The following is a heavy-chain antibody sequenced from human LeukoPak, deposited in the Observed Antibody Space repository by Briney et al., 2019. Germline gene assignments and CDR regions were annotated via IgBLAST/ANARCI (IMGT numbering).Heavy chain of an antibody. Sequence: PGWSLRLSCAASGFTVSDNYMSWVRQAPGKGLEWVSTVYSGGLTYYADPVKGRFTISRDNSKNTLYLQMSSLRAEDTAVYYCVRDRWPGLGDFWGQGTTVTVSS. CDR3: VRDRWPGLGDF. V-gene: IGHV3-66*01. CDR2: VYSGGLT. J-gene: IGHJ6*02. CDR1: GFTVSDNY. D-gene: IGHD6-19*01.